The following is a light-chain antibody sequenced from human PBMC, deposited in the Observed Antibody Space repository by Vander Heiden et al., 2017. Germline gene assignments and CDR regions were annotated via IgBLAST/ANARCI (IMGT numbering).Light chain of an antibody. CDR3: QQYDSVPLT. CDR1: QTLLYSSNNKNY. CDR2: WAS. Sequence: DIVMTQSPDSLAVSLGERATINCKSSQTLLYSSNNKNYLSWYQQRPGQPPKLLISWASTRESGVPDRFSGSGSGTHFTLTITSLQAEDVAVYYCQQYDSVPLTFGGGTKVEIK. J-gene: IGKJ4*01. V-gene: IGKV4-1*01.